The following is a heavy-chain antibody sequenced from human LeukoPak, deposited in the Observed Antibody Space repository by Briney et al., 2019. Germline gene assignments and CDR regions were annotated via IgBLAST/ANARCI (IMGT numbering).Heavy chain of an antibody. V-gene: IGHV3-21*01. CDR3: ASYLSSGWYEDY. D-gene: IGHD6-19*01. CDR1: GFTFSSYS. J-gene: IGHJ4*02. Sequence: GGSLRLSCAASGFTFSSYSMNWVRQAPGKGLEWDSSISSSSSYIYYADSVKGRFTISRDNAKNSLYLQMNSLRAEDTAVYYCASYLSSGWYEDYWGQGTLVTVSS. CDR2: ISSSSSYI.